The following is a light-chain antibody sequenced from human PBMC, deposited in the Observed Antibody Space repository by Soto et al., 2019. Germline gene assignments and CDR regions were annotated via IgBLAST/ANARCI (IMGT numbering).Light chain of an antibody. J-gene: IGKJ1*01. CDR3: QHYNNWPRT. Sequence: EIVMTQSPATLSVSPGERATLSCRASQSVSSNLAWYQQKPGQAPRLLIYGASTRATGIPARFSGSVSGTEFTLTISTLQSEDFPVYYCQHYNNWPRTFGQGTKVEIK. CDR2: GAS. CDR1: QSVSSN. V-gene: IGKV3-15*01.